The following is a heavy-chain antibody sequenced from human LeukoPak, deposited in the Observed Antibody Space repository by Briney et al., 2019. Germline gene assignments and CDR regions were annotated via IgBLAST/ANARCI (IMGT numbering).Heavy chain of an antibody. D-gene: IGHD4-23*01. Sequence: SETLSLTCTVSGASISSRSNYWGWIRQPPGKGLEWIGRIYTSGSTDYNPSLKSRVTMSVDTSKNQFSLKLSSVTAADTAVYYCATDRRTSGGDFDYWGQGTLVT. V-gene: IGHV4-39*07. J-gene: IGHJ4*02. CDR2: IYTSGST. CDR3: ATDRRTSGGDFDY. CDR1: GASISSRSNY.